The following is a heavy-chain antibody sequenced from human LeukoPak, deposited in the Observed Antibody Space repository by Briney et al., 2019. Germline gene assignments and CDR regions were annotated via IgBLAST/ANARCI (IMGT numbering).Heavy chain of an antibody. Sequence: GGSLRLSCAASGFTLSGYWMSWVRQAPGKGLEWVANIKKDGSERYYVDFVKGRFTISRDNDKNSAYLQMNSLRVEDTAMYYCATISSPLDYWGQGTLVTVSS. CDR1: GFTLSGYW. D-gene: IGHD2-15*01. J-gene: IGHJ4*02. V-gene: IGHV3-7*01. CDR2: IKKDGSER. CDR3: ATISSPLDY.